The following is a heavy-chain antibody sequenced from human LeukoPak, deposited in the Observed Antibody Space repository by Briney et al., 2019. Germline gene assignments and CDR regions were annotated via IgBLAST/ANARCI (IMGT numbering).Heavy chain of an antibody. D-gene: IGHD3-3*01. V-gene: IGHV4-59*01. Sequence: PSETLSLTCTVAGVSIRSNYGGWGRQRPGKGVGWVGYIYDGGSTNYNPSLKRRVTISVDTSKKQFSLRRKCVAAADPAMYYCAKGGRATQNHYHFWSERLYYSCMDVWGKGTTVTVSS. CDR2: IYDGGST. CDR3: AKGGRATQNHYHFWSERLYYSCMDV. J-gene: IGHJ6*03. CDR1: GVSIRSNY.